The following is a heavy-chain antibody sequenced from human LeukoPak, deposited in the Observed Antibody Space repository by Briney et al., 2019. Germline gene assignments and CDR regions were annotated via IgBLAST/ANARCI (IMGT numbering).Heavy chain of an antibody. CDR3: ARAYDSSGYYYVREFYYFDY. CDR2: LSYDGSNK. V-gene: IGHV3-30*12. CDR1: GFTFSSCG. Sequence: PGGSLRLSCAASGFTFSSCGMHWVRQAPGKGLEWVAVLSYDGSNKYYADSVKGRFTISRDNAKNSLYLQMNSLRAEDTAVYYCARAYDSSGYYYVREFYYFDYWGQGTLVTVSS. J-gene: IGHJ4*02. D-gene: IGHD3-22*01.